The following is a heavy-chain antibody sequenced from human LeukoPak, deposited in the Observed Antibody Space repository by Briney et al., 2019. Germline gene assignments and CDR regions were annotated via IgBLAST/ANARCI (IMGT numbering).Heavy chain of an antibody. V-gene: IGHV1-18*01. D-gene: IGHD2-2*01. CDR2: ITVNNGYT. CDR1: GYTFTSHG. CDR3: AKVHCISTNCNHIWTYFDY. J-gene: IGHJ4*02. Sequence: ASVKVSCKAAGYTFTSHGFVWLRQAPGQGLEWMGWITVNNGYTKYAQELQGRVTMTTDTSTSTAYMELRSLRSDDTAVYYCAKVHCISTNCNHIWTYFDYWGQGTLVTVSS.